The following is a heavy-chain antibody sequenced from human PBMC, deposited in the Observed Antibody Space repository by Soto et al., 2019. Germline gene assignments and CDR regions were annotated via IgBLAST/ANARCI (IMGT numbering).Heavy chain of an antibody. J-gene: IGHJ6*02. CDR1: GGTFSSYA. CDR3: ARVWYYYYYGMDV. D-gene: IGHD2-21*01. CDR2: IIPIFGTA. V-gene: IGHV1-69*13. Sequence: GASVKVSCKASGGTFSSYAISWVRQAPGQGLEWMEGIIPIFGTANYAQKFQGRVTITADESTSTAYMELSSLRSEDTAVYYCARVWYYYYYGMDVWGQGTTVTVSS.